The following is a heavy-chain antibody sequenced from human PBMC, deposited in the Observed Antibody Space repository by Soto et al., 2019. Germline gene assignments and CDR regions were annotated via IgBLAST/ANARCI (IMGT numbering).Heavy chain of an antibody. V-gene: IGHV3-21*06. CDR3: ARDAGGESSSEGWFAP. CDR1: GFTFSSFT. CDR2: ISSNAAYI. Sequence: EVQLVESGGGLVKPGGSLRLSCAASGFTFSSFTMNWVRQAPGKGLEWVSAISSNAAYIYYADSVKGRFTISRDNARTSMYLQMNSLRVEDTAVYYCARDAGGESSSEGWFAPWGQGKLVTVSS. D-gene: IGHD6-6*01. J-gene: IGHJ5*02.